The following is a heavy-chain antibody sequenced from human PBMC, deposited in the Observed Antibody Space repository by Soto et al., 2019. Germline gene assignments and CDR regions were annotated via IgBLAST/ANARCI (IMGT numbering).Heavy chain of an antibody. CDR3: AKDIEQLAYHDY. D-gene: IGHD6-6*01. CDR1: GFTFDDYA. CDR2: ISWNSGSI. Sequence: EVQLVASGGGLVQPGRSLRLSCAASGFTFDDYAMPWVRQAPGKGLEWVSGISWNSGSIGYADSVKGRFTISRDNAKNSLYLQMNSLRAEDTALYYCAKDIEQLAYHDYWGQGTLVTVSS. J-gene: IGHJ4*02. V-gene: IGHV3-9*01.